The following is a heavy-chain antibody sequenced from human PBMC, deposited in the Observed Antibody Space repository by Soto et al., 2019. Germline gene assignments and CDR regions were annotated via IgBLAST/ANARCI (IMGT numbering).Heavy chain of an antibody. CDR2: NDHSGYT. V-gene: IGHV4-34*01. Sequence: SETLSLTCAGSGGSFSRSYWYWIRQPPGKGLEWIGENDHSGYTNYNPSLKSRVTISVDTSKNHFSLRLTSVTAAYTAVYSCVRVRGCFYPWGQGTLVTGSS. CDR3: VRVRGCFYP. D-gene: IGHD3-3*01. J-gene: IGHJ5*02. CDR1: GGSFSRSY.